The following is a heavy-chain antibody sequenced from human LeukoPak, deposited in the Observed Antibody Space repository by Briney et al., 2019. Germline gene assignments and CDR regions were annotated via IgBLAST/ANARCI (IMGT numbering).Heavy chain of an antibody. V-gene: IGHV4-39*01. J-gene: IGHJ1*01. CDR1: GVSISSSNSY. Sequence: SETLSLTCTVSGVSISSSNSYWGWIRQPPGEGLEWIGSIYYSGNTYYNASLKSQVSISIDTSKNQFSLKLTSVTAADTAVYYCARQTGSGLFILPGGQGALVTVSS. D-gene: IGHD3/OR15-3a*01. CDR3: ARQTGSGLFILP. CDR2: IYYSGNT.